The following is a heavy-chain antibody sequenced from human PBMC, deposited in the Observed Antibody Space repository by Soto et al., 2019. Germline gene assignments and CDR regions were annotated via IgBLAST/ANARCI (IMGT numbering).Heavy chain of an antibody. Sequence: QVQLVQSGAEVQKPGSSVKVSCKASGGPFRSSAISWVRQAPGHGLEWMGGIIPIFGTANYAQKFQGRVTITADESTSTAYMELSSLRSEDTAVYYCARWGDGDNYYFDYWGQGTLVTVSS. D-gene: IGHD1-1*01. CDR3: ARWGDGDNYYFDY. J-gene: IGHJ4*02. CDR2: IIPIFGTA. CDR1: GGPFRSSA. V-gene: IGHV1-69*01.